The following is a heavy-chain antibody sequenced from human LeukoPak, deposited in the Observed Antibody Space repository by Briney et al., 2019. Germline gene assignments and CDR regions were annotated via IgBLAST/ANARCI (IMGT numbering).Heavy chain of an antibody. D-gene: IGHD1-26*01. V-gene: IGHV3-11*06. CDR1: VFTFSDYY. Sequence: PGGSLRLSCAASVFTFSDYYMSWIRQAPGKGLEWVSSISSTSTYIYYADSVKGRFTISRDNAKNSLYLQMNSLRAEHTAVYYCVRGSPPGHTESYVPDACDLWGEGTMVTVSS. CDR2: ISSTSTYI. J-gene: IGHJ3*01. CDR3: VRGSPPGHTESYVPDACDL.